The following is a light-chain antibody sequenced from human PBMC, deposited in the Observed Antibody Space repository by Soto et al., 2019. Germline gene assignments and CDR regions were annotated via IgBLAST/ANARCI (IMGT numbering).Light chain of an antibody. V-gene: IGKV3-20*01. CDR1: QNFGNTF. J-gene: IGKJ2*01. Sequence: EIVLTQSPGTLSLSPGERATLSCRASQNFGNTFLAWYQQKPGQAPRLLIYGASSRATGIPDRFSGSGSETDFTLTISRLEPEDFAVYYCQQYGSSPYTFGQGTKVEIK. CDR3: QQYGSSPYT. CDR2: GAS.